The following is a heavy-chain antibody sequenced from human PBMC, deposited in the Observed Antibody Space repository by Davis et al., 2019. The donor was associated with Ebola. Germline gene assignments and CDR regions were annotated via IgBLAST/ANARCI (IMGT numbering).Heavy chain of an antibody. J-gene: IGHJ6*02. CDR2: IKQDGSEK. CDR1: GFTFSSYW. V-gene: IGHV3-7*03. Sequence: GGSLRLSCAASGFTFSSYWMSWARQAPGKGLEWVANIKQDGSEKYYVDSVKGRFTISRDNAKNSLYLQMNSLRAEDTAVYYCARVGPGYYDFWSGYYTHGMDVWGQGTTVTVSS. D-gene: IGHD3-3*01. CDR3: ARVGPGYYDFWSGYYTHGMDV.